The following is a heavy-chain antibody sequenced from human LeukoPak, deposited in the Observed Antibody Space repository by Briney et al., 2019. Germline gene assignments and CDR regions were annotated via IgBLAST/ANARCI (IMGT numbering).Heavy chain of an antibody. D-gene: IGHD2-2*01. CDR3: ARAYCSSTSCYYDAFDI. CDR1: GYTFTSYG. V-gene: IGHV1-18*01. Sequence: ASVKVSCKASGYTFTSYGISWVRQAPGQGLEWMGWISAYNGNTNYAQKLQGRVTITTDTSTSTAYMELRSLRSDDTAVYYCARAYCSSTSCYYDAFDIWGQGTMVTVSS. J-gene: IGHJ3*02. CDR2: ISAYNGNT.